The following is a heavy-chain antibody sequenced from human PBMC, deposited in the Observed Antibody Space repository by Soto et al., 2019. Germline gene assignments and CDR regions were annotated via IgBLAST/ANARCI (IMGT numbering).Heavy chain of an antibody. CDR3: ARDKPSGIAAAND. Sequence: ASVKVSCKASGGTFSSYAISWVRQAPGQGLEWMGGITPIFGTANYAQKFQGRVTITADESTRTAYMELSSLRSEDTAVYYCARDKPSGIAAANDWGQGTLVTVSS. V-gene: IGHV1-69*13. J-gene: IGHJ4*02. CDR2: ITPIFGTA. CDR1: GGTFSSYA. D-gene: IGHD6-13*01.